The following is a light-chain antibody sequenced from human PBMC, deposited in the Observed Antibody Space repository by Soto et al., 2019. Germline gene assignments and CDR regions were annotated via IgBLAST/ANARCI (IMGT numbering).Light chain of an antibody. J-gene: IGLJ1*01. Sequence: QSVLTQPPSASGSFGQSVTISCTGTSSDVGGYNYVSWYQQHPGKAPKLMIYEVSERPSGVPDRFSGSKSGNTASLTVSGLQADDEADYNCSSYSGTNYHYVFGTETKVTVL. CDR3: SSYSGTNYHYV. V-gene: IGLV2-8*01. CDR1: SSDVGGYNY. CDR2: EVS.